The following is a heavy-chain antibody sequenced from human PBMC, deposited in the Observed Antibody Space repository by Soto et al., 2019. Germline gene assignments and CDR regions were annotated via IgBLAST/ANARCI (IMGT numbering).Heavy chain of an antibody. CDR1: GFTFDDYA. V-gene: IGHV3-9*01. CDR3: EKDRYYDSSGYYRGVFDI. D-gene: IGHD3-22*01. Sequence: EVQLVESGGGLVQPGRSLRLSCAASGFTFDDYAMHWVRQAPGKGLEWVSGISWNSGSIGYADSVKGRFTISRDNAKNSLYLKLTSLRAENTALYYCEKDRYYDSSGYYRGVFDIWGQGKMVTVSS. CDR2: ISWNSGSI. J-gene: IGHJ3*02.